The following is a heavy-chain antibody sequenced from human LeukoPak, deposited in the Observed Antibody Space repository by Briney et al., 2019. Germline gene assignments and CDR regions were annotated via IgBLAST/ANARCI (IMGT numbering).Heavy chain of an antibody. CDR1: GYTFRDYY. Sequence: ASVKVSCKASGYTFRDYYIHWVRQAPGQGREWMGWINPYSGATNSAQRFQGRVTMTRDTPITTAYMQLSRLTSDDTAVYYCARNSPYYSYMDVWGKGTTVTVSS. CDR3: ARNSPYYSYMDV. V-gene: IGHV1-2*02. J-gene: IGHJ6*03. D-gene: IGHD3-16*01. CDR2: INPYSGAT.